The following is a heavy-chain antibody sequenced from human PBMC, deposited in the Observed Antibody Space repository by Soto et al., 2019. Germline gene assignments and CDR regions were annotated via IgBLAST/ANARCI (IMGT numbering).Heavy chain of an antibody. CDR3: ARGGGFGDQYSDAFDI. V-gene: IGHV3-13*01. J-gene: IGHJ3*02. D-gene: IGHD3-10*01. CDR1: GFTLSSYD. Sequence: EVQLVESGGGLLQAGGSLRLSCAASGFTLSSYDMHWVRQATGKGLEWVSVIGTAGHAYYAGSVKGRFTITRENAKNSLYLQRNSPGDGATAVDYCARGGGFGDQYSDAFDIWGQGTMVTVSS. CDR2: IGTAGHA.